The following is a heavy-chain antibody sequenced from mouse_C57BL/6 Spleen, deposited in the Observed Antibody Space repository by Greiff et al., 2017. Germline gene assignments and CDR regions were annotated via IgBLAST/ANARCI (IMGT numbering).Heavy chain of an antibody. CDR3: ARDLGGNYPYYFDY. CDR2: ISYDGSN. J-gene: IGHJ2*01. V-gene: IGHV3-6*01. D-gene: IGHD2-1*01. CDR1: GYSITSGYY. Sequence: EVHLVESGPGLVKPSQSLSLTCSVTGYSITSGYYWNWIRQFPGNKLAWMGYISYDGSNNYNPSLKNRISITRDTSKNQFFLKLNSVTTEDTATYYCARDLGGNYPYYFDYWGQGTTLTVSS.